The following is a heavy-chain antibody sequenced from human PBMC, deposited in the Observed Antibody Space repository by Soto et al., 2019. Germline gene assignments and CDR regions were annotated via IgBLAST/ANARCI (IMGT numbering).Heavy chain of an antibody. CDR1: GFTFSSYA. V-gene: IGHV3-23*01. Sequence: GESLKISCAASGFTFSSYAMSWVRQAPGKGLEWVSAISGSGGSTYYADSVKGRFTISRDNSKNTLYLQMNSLRAEDTAVYYCAKESDSSGWYASGYWGQGTLVTVSS. CDR2: ISGSGGST. CDR3: AKESDSSGWYASGY. J-gene: IGHJ4*02. D-gene: IGHD6-19*01.